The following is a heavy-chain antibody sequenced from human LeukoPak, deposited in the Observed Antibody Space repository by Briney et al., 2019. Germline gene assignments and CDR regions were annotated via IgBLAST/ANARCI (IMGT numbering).Heavy chain of an antibody. CDR1: GGSISSSSYY. CDR3: ARDSGYYYGSGSPDRGMDV. D-gene: IGHD3-10*01. J-gene: IGHJ6*02. V-gene: IGHV4-39*07. CDR2: IYYSGST. Sequence: SESLSLTCTVSGGSISSSSYYWGWIRQPPGKGLEWIGSIYYSGSTYYNPSLKSRVTISVDTSKNQFSLKLSSVTAADTAVYYCARDSGYYYGSGSPDRGMDVWGQGTTVTVSS.